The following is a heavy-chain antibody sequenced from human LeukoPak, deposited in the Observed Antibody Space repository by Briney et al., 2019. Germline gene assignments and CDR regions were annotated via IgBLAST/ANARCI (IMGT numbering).Heavy chain of an antibody. V-gene: IGHV1-69*04. CDR1: GGTFPSYA. CDR3: ARAGYSYGYVNFDY. CDR2: IIPILGIA. D-gene: IGHD5-18*01. Sequence: EASVNVSCKASGGTFPSYAISWVRQAPGQGLEWMGRIIPILGIANYAQKFQGRVTITADKSTSTAYMELSSLRSEDTAVYYCARAGYSYGYVNFDYWGQGTLVTVSS. J-gene: IGHJ4*02.